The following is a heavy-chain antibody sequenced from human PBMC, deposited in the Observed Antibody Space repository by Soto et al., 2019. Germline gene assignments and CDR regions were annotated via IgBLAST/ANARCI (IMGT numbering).Heavy chain of an antibody. CDR3: AREGLEGYYDSSGPKDY. V-gene: IGHV3-30-3*01. J-gene: IGHJ4*02. D-gene: IGHD3-22*01. CDR1: GFTFSSYA. Sequence: FLILYCAACGFTFSSYAIQWVRQAPGKGLEWVAVISYDGSNKYYADSVKGRFTISRDNSKNTLYLQMNSLRAEDTAVYYCAREGLEGYYDSSGPKDYWGQGTLVTSPQ. CDR2: ISYDGSNK.